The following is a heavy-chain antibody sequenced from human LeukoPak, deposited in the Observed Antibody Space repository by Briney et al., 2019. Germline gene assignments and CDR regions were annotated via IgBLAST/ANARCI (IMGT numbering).Heavy chain of an antibody. V-gene: IGHV7-4-1*02. CDR2: INTNTGNP. J-gene: IGHJ3*02. Sequence: ASVKVSCKASGYTFTSYAMNWVRQAPGQGLEWMGWINTNTGNPTYAQGFTGRFVFSLDTSVSTAYLQISSLKAEDTAVYYCARGLEKYSSSSWDAFDIWGQGTMVTVSS. D-gene: IGHD6-13*01. CDR1: GYTFTSYA. CDR3: ARGLEKYSSSSWDAFDI.